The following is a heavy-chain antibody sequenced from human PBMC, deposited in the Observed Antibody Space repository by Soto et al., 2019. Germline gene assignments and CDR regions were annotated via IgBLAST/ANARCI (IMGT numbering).Heavy chain of an antibody. D-gene: IGHD1-26*01. CDR1: GFTFSSYA. J-gene: IGHJ4*02. CDR3: ARGVPVGAIGRFYFDS. CDR2: ISGSGGST. V-gene: IGHV3-23*01. Sequence: GALRLSCAASGFTFSSYAMSWVRQAPGKGLEWVSGISGSGGSTYYADSVKGRFTISRDNSKNTLYLQMNSLRADDTAVYYCARGVPVGAIGRFYFDSWGQGTLVTVSS.